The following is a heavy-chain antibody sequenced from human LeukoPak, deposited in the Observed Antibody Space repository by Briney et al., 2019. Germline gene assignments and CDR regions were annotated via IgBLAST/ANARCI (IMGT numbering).Heavy chain of an antibody. J-gene: IGHJ4*02. CDR1: GGSISSSSYY. CDR3: ARQGSYYYGSGTYYNGHFDY. CDR2: IYYSGSA. V-gene: IGHV4-39*01. Sequence: SETLSLTCTVSGGSISSSSYYWGWIRQPPGKGLEWIGSIYYSGSAFYNPSLKSRVSISVDTAKNQFSLKLTSVTAADTAVYYCARQGSYYYGSGTYYNGHFDYWAQGTLVTVSS. D-gene: IGHD3-10*01.